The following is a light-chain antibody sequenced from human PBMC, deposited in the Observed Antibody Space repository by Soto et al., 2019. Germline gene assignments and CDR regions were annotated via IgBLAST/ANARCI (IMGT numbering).Light chain of an antibody. CDR2: SNN. CDR1: SSNIGSNT. Sequence: QSVLTQPPSASGTPGQRVTISCSGSSSNIGSNTVNWYQQLPGTAPTLLIYSNNQRPSAVPDRFSGSKSGTTASLAISGLQSEDDADYYCAAWDDSLNGVVFGGGTKLTVL. V-gene: IGLV1-44*01. CDR3: AAWDDSLNGVV. J-gene: IGLJ2*01.